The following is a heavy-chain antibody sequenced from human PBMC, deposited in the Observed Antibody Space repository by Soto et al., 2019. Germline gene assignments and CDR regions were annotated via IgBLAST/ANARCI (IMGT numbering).Heavy chain of an antibody. Sequence: QVQLVESGGGLVKPGGSLRLSCAASGFTFSDYYMSWIRQAPGKGLEWVSYISSSSSYTNYADSVKGRFTISRDNAKNSLYLQMNRLRAEDTAVYYCARTRNILTGYYHDYWGQGTLVTVSS. J-gene: IGHJ4*02. V-gene: IGHV3-11*06. CDR1: GFTFSDYY. D-gene: IGHD3-9*01. CDR3: ARTRNILTGYYHDY. CDR2: ISSSSSYT.